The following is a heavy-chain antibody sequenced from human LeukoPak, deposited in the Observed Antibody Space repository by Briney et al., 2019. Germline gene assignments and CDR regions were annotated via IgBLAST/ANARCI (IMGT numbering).Heavy chain of an antibody. V-gene: IGHV5-51*01. J-gene: IGHJ4*02. CDR3: ASAIAVVHINY. CDR1: GYSFTSYW. D-gene: IGHD6-19*01. CDR2: IYPGDSDT. Sequence: GESLQISCDGSGYSFTSYWIGWVRQMPGKGLGWMGIIYPGDSDTRYSPSFQGQVTISADKSISTAYLQWSSLKASDSAMYYCASAIAVVHINYWGQGTLVTVSS.